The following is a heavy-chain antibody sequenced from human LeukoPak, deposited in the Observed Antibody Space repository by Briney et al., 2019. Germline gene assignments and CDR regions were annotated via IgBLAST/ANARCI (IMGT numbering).Heavy chain of an antibody. CDR2: ISNSGSTK. CDR1: GFTLSRYE. D-gene: IGHD5-18*01. Sequence: GGSLRLSCAASGFTLSRYEMNWVRQAPGKGLEWVSYISNSGSTKYYADSVKGRFAISRDNAKNSLYLQMNSLGAEDTAVYYCARVVGYGVYFDYWGQGTLVAVSS. CDR3: ARVVGYGVYFDY. V-gene: IGHV3-48*03. J-gene: IGHJ4*02.